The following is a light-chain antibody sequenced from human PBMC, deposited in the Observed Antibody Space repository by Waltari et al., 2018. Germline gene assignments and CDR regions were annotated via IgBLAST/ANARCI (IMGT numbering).Light chain of an antibody. J-gene: IGLJ3*02. CDR3: SSYAGINNLV. Sequence: QSALTQPPSASGSPGQSVTISCTGTSSDVGGYDYVSWYQQHPGKAPKLMIYDVSKRPSGVPDRFSGSKSGNTASLTVSGLQADDEADYYCSSYAGINNLVFGGGTKLTAL. CDR2: DVS. V-gene: IGLV2-8*01. CDR1: SSDVGGYDY.